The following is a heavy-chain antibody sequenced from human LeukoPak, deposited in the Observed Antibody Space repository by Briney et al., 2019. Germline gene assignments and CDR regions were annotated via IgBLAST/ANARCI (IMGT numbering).Heavy chain of an antibody. CDR1: GFTFSSYG. D-gene: IGHD5-18*01. V-gene: IGHV3-7*03. J-gene: IGHJ4*02. Sequence: GALRLSCAASGFTFSSYGMHWVRQAPGKGLEWVANIKQDGSEKYYVDSVKGRFTISRDNAKNSLYLQMNSLRADDTAVYYCAKLDWGGSRYGYFDSWGQGTLVTVSS. CDR3: AKLDWGGSRYGYFDS. CDR2: IKQDGSEK.